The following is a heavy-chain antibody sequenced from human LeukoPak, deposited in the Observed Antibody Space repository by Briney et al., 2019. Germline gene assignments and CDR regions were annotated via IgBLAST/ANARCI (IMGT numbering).Heavy chain of an antibody. Sequence: GGSLRLSCAASGFTFSSYWMSWVRQAPGKGLECVAKIKQDGGEKYYVESVKGRFTISRATATNSLYLQMISVRATDKAVNDCARERPARNWFDPWGQGTLVTVSS. CDR2: IKQDGGEK. D-gene: IGHD2-2*01. CDR1: GFTFSSYW. J-gene: IGHJ5*02. CDR3: ARERPARNWFDP. V-gene: IGHV3-7*01.